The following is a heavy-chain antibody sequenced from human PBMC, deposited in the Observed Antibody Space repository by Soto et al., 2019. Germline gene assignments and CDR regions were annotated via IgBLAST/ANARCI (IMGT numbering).Heavy chain of an antibody. J-gene: IGHJ4*02. D-gene: IGHD4-17*01. CDR3: ARIYYGGNSGLIDY. V-gene: IGHV4-31*03. CDR2: IYYSGST. CDR1: GGSISSGGYY. Sequence: SETLSLTCTVSGGSISSGGYYWSWIRQHPGKGLEWIGYIYYSGSTYYNPSLKSRVTISVDTSKNQFSLKLSSVTAADTAVYYCARIYYGGNSGLIDYWGQGTLVTVSS.